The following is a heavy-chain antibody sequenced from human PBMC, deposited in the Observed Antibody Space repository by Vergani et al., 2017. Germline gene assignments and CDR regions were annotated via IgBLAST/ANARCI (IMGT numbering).Heavy chain of an antibody. J-gene: IGHJ5*02. CDR3: AKVVISWVYRDQLSNWFDP. CDR1: GFTFSSYA. V-gene: IGHV3-23*01. CDR2: ISGSGGST. Sequence: EVQLLESGGGLVQPGGSLRLSCAASGFTFSSYAMSWVRQAPGKGLEWVSAISGSGGSTYYADSVKGRFTISRDNSKNTMYLQMNSLRAEDTAVYYCAKVVISWVYRDQLSNWFDPWGQGTLVTVSS. D-gene: IGHD2-15*01.